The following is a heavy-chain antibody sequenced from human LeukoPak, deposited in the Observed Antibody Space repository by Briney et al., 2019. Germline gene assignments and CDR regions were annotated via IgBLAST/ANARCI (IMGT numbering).Heavy chain of an antibody. D-gene: IGHD3-10*01. CDR2: IKSKTDGGTT. V-gene: IGHV3-15*01. CDR1: GFTFRNAR. Sequence: GGSLRLSCADSGFTFRNARMSWVRQAPGKGLEWVGRIKSKTDGGTTDYAAPVKGRFTISRDDSKNTLYLQMNSLKTEDTAVYYCTLPNGAPYYYYGMDVWGQGTTVTVSS. J-gene: IGHJ6*02. CDR3: TLPNGAPYYYYGMDV.